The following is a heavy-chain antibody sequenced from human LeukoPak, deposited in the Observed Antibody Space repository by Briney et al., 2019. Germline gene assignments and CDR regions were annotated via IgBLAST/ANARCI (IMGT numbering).Heavy chain of an antibody. D-gene: IGHD6-19*01. V-gene: IGHV3-23*01. CDR3: AKGVGTYSSGPGGYFDC. J-gene: IGHJ4*02. CDR1: GFTFSSYG. Sequence: GGSLRLSCAASGFTFSSYGMSWVRQAPGKGLEWVSAISGSGGSTYYADSVKGRFTISRDNSKNTLYLQMNSLRAEDTAVYYCAKGVGTYSSGPGGYFDCWGQGTLVTVSS. CDR2: ISGSGGST.